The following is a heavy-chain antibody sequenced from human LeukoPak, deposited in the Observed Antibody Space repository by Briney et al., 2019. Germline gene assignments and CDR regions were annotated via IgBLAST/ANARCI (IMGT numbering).Heavy chain of an antibody. J-gene: IGHJ3*02. CDR2: MKQDGSEI. CDR3: TREGFTSSALDAFDI. Sequence: GGSLRLSCVASGFIFSRHWMSWVRQAPGKGLEWVANMKQDGSEIYYLDSVKGRFTISRDNARNSVYLETNSLRAEDSALYYCTREGFTSSALDAFDIWGQGTMVIVS. V-gene: IGHV3-7*03. CDR1: GFIFSRHW.